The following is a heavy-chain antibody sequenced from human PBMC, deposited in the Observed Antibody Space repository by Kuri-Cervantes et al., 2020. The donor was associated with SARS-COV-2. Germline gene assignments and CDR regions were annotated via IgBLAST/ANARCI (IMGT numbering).Heavy chain of an antibody. J-gene: IGHJ4*02. V-gene: IGHV3-23*01. CDR1: GFTFSTYA. D-gene: IGHD1-26*01. CDR2: ISGDGTT. Sequence: GESLKISCAASGFTFSTYAMSWVRQAPGEGLEWVSTISGDGTTYYADSVKGRFSISRDNSKNTLYLQMNSLRAEDTAVYYCARPYSGSYMGYFDYWGQGTLVTVSS. CDR3: ARPYSGSYMGYFDY.